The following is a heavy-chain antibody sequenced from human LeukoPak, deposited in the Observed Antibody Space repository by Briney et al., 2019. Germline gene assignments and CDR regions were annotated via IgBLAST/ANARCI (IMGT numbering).Heavy chain of an antibody. J-gene: IGHJ4*02. CDR1: GFTFDNYA. CDR3: AKDMNSYGSGSSYNPWGPFDS. D-gene: IGHD3-10*01. V-gene: IGHV3-9*01. Sequence: GRSLRLSCAASGFTFDNYAMHWVRQAPGKGLEWVSGIAWNSGNSGFADSVKGRFTISRDNAENSLSLQMNSLTPENTAFYFCAKDMNSYGSGSSYNPWGPFDSWGQGTLVTVSS. CDR2: IAWNSGNS.